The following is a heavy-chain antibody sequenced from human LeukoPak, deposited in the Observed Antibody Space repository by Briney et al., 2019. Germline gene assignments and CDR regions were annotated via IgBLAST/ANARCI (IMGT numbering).Heavy chain of an antibody. Sequence: VASVKVSCKASGYTFTSYGISWVRQAPGQGLEWMGWINPNSGGTNYAQKFQGRVTMTRDTSISTAYMELRRLRYDDTAVHYCARGLRAGALDIWGQGTMVTVSS. CDR2: INPNSGGT. J-gene: IGHJ3*02. CDR1: GYTFTSYG. CDR3: ARGLRAGALDI. V-gene: IGHV1-2*02. D-gene: IGHD2-2*01.